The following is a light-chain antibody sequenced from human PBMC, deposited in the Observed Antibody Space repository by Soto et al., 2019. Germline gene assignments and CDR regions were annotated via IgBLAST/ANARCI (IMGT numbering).Light chain of an antibody. V-gene: IGKV3-20*01. CDR1: QSVSSSY. Sequence: ITQSPGTLSFSQGESSTLSCRASQSVSSSYLAWYQQKPGQAPRLLIYGASSMATGIPDRFSGSGSGTDFTLTITSLQSDDFAVYFCQQSTDWLIPFGQGTRLEI. J-gene: IGKJ5*01. CDR2: GAS. CDR3: QQSTDWLIP.